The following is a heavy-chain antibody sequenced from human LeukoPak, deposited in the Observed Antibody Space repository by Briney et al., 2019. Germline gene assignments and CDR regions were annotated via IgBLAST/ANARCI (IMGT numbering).Heavy chain of an antibody. D-gene: IGHD2-2*01. V-gene: IGHV3-20*01. Sequence: GGSLRLSCVASGFTFTNTWMSWVRQAPGKGLEWVSGINWNGGSTGYADSVKGRFTISRDNAKNSLYLQMNSLRAEDTALYHCARHGCSSTSCYYYYYMDVWGKGTTVTISS. CDR1: GFTFTNTW. J-gene: IGHJ6*03. CDR2: INWNGGST. CDR3: ARHGCSSTSCYYYYYMDV.